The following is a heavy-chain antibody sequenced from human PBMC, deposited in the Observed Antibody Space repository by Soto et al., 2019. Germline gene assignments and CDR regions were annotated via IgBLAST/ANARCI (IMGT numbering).Heavy chain of an antibody. Sequence: QVQLVQSGAEVKKPGASVKVSCKASGYTFTSYDINWVRQATGQGLEWMGWMNHNGGNTGYAQKFQGRVTMTRKTSISTAYMELSSLRSEDTAVYYCALAARQSGGMDVWGQGTTVTVSS. CDR2: MNHNGGNT. CDR3: ALAARQSGGMDV. D-gene: IGHD6-6*01. V-gene: IGHV1-8*01. J-gene: IGHJ6*02. CDR1: GYTFTSYD.